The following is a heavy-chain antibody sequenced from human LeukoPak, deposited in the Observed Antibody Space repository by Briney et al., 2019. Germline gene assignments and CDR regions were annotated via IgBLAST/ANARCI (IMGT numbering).Heavy chain of an antibody. J-gene: IGHJ4*02. CDR2: ISRSGGNT. CDR3: AKGYSSSWYRLFDY. CDR1: GFTFSNYA. Sequence: PGGSLRLSCAASGFTFSNYAMSWVRQAPGKGLKWVSAISRSGGNTYYADSVKGRFTISRDNSKNTLYLQMNSLRAEDTAVYYCAKGYSSSWYRLFDYWGQGTLVTVSS. D-gene: IGHD6-13*01. V-gene: IGHV3-23*01.